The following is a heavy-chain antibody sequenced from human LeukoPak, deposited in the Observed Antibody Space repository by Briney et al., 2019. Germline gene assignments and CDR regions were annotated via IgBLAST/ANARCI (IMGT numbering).Heavy chain of an antibody. CDR1: GFTFSSYW. CDR3: ARGPLIGGSKSRFDP. CDR2: VNSDGSST. Sequence: PGGSLRLSCAASGFTFSSYWMHWVRQAPGKGLVWVSRVNSDGSSTNYADSVKGRFTISRDNAQNTLFLQMNSLRADDTAVYYCARGPLIGGSKSRFDPWGQGTLVTVSS. D-gene: IGHD7-27*01. V-gene: IGHV3-74*01. J-gene: IGHJ5*02.